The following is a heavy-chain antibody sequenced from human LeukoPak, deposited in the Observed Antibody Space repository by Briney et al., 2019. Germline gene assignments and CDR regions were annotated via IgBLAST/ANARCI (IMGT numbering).Heavy chain of an antibody. CDR2: FDPEDGET. Sequence: ASVKVSCKVSGYTLTELSMHWVRQAPGKGLEWMEGFDPEDGETIYAQKFQGRVTMTEDTSTDTAYMELSSLRSEDTAVYYCATDGGYCSGGSCYGQDWNAFDIWGQGTMVTVSS. J-gene: IGHJ3*02. V-gene: IGHV1-24*01. CDR3: ATDGGYCSGGSCYGQDWNAFDI. CDR1: GYTLTELS. D-gene: IGHD2-15*01.